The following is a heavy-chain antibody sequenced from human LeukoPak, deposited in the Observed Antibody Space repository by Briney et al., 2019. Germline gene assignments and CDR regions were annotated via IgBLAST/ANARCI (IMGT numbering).Heavy chain of an antibody. CDR3: ASGSYCSSTSCYDY. V-gene: IGHV1-2*02. Sequence: ASVKVSCKASGYTFTGYYMHWVRQAPGQGLEWMGWINPNSGGTNYAQKFQGRVTMTRDTSTSTVYMELSSLRSEDTAVYYCASGSYCSSTSCYDYWGQGTLVTVSS. J-gene: IGHJ4*02. CDR1: GYTFTGYY. CDR2: INPNSGGT. D-gene: IGHD2-2*01.